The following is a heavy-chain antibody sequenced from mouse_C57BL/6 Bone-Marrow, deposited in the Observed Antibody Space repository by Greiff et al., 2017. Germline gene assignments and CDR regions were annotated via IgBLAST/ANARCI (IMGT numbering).Heavy chain of an antibody. CDR3: ARQSWFDY. J-gene: IGHJ2*01. Sequence: EVMLVESGGDLVKPGGSLKLSCAASGFTFSSYGMSWVRQTPDKRLEWVATISSGGSYTYYPDSVKGRFTISRDNAKNTLYLQMSSLKSEDTAMYYCARQSWFDYWGQGTTLTVSS. CDR2: ISSGGSYT. V-gene: IGHV5-6*02. CDR1: GFTFSSYG.